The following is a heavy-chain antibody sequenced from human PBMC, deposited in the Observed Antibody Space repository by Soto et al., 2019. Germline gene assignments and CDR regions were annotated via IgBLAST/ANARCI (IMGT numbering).Heavy chain of an antibody. J-gene: IGHJ5*02. CDR3: AKDYYDSSGYYYLGRDEYFDP. Sequence: GSLRLSCAASGFTFSSYAMSWVRQAPGKGLEWVSAICGSGGSTYYADSVKGRFTISRDNSKNTLYLQMNSLRAEDTAVYYFAKDYYDSSGYYYLGRDEYFDPWGQGTLVTVSS. V-gene: IGHV3-23*01. CDR1: GFTFSSYA. D-gene: IGHD3-22*01. CDR2: ICGSGGST.